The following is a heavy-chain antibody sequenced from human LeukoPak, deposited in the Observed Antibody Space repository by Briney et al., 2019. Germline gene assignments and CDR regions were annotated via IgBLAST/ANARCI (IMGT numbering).Heavy chain of an antibody. V-gene: IGHV5-51*01. J-gene: IGHJ5*02. Sequence: GESLKISCKGSGYSFTSYWIGWVRQMPGKGLEWMGIIYPGDSDTRYSPSFQGQVTISADKSISTAYLQWSSLKASDTAMYYCARQHYDSAESPYNWFDPWGQGTLVTVSS. CDR2: IYPGDSDT. D-gene: IGHD3-22*01. CDR3: ARQHYDSAESPYNWFDP. CDR1: GYSFTSYW.